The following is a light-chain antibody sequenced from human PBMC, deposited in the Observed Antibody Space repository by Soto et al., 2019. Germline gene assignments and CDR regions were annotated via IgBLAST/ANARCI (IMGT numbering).Light chain of an antibody. CDR2: DVS. CDR1: SSDIGAYNY. J-gene: IGLJ2*01. Sequence: QSVLTQPASVSGSPGQSITISCTGTSSDIGAYNYVSWYQQHPGKAPKLMIYDVSNRPSGFSNRFSGSKSGHTASLTISGLQAEDEADYYCSSYTSSSTVVFGGGTKLTVL. CDR3: SSYTSSSTVV. V-gene: IGLV2-14*01.